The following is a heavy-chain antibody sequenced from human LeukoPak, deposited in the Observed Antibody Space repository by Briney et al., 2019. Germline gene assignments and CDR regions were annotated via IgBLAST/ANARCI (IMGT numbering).Heavy chain of an antibody. CDR1: GYTFTSYY. D-gene: IGHD2-15*01. Sequence: ASVKVSCKASGYTFTSYYMHWVRQAPGQGLEWMGIINPSGGSTSYAQKFRGRVTMTRDTSTSTVYMELSSLRSEDTAVYYCALTLGYCSGGSCSTTFDYWGQGTLVTVSS. CDR2: INPSGGST. V-gene: IGHV1-46*01. CDR3: ALTLGYCSGGSCSTTFDY. J-gene: IGHJ4*02.